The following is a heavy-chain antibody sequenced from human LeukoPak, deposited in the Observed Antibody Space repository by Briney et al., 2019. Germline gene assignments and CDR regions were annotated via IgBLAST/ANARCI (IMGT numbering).Heavy chain of an antibody. J-gene: IGHJ5*02. Sequence: GGSLRLSCAASGFTFSSYWMSWVRQAPGKGLEWVANIKQDGSEKYYVDSVKGRFTTSRDNAKNSLYLQMNSLRAEDTAVYYCARDRGYGSGSLNWFDPWGQGTLVTVSS. CDR2: IKQDGSEK. D-gene: IGHD3-10*01. V-gene: IGHV3-7*01. CDR3: ARDRGYGSGSLNWFDP. CDR1: GFTFSSYW.